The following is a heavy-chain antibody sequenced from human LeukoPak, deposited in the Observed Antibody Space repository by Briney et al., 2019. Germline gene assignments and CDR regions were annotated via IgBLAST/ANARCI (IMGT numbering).Heavy chain of an antibody. CDR2: IYTSGST. J-gene: IGHJ4*02. CDR1: GGSISSYY. V-gene: IGHV4-4*07. D-gene: IGHD3-9*01. Sequence: SETLSLTCTVSGGSISSYYSSWIRQPAGKGLEWIGRIYTSGSTNYNPSLKSRVTMSVDTSKNQFSLKLSSVTAADTAVYYCARDLFYDILTDYNYWGQGTLVTVSS. CDR3: ARDLFYDILTDYNY.